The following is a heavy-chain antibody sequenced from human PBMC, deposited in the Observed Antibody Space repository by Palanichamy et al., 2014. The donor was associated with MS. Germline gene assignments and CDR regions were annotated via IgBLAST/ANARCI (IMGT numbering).Heavy chain of an antibody. CDR3: ARGVEEYSRSSSSFWGGSWFNP. Sequence: QVQLQHGAAGLLTPSETLSLTCAVYSGSLSGHYWIWIRRPPTGRGWSGLGEIHHSGGTRYNPSLKGRVTMAVDTSKNQFSLNLNSVTAADTAVYYCARGVEEYSRSSSSFWGGSWFNPWGQGTLVTVSS. J-gene: IGHJ5*02. V-gene: IGHV4-34*01. D-gene: IGHD6-6*01. CDR1: SGSLSGHY. CDR2: IHHSGGT.